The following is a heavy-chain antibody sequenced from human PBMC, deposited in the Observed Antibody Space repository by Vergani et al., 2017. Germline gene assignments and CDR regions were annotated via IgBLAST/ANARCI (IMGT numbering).Heavy chain of an antibody. J-gene: IGHJ6*03. D-gene: IGHD1-1*01. CDR1: GFTFSSYG. Sequence: QVQLVESGGGVVQPGRSLRLSCAASGFTFSSYGMHWFRQAPGKGLEWVAVISYDGSNKYYADSVKGRFTISRDNSKNTLYLQMNSLRAEDTAVYYCAKVATGTTRYYYYDYMDVWGKGTTVTVSS. CDR2: ISYDGSNK. CDR3: AKVATGTTRYYYYDYMDV. V-gene: IGHV3-30*18.